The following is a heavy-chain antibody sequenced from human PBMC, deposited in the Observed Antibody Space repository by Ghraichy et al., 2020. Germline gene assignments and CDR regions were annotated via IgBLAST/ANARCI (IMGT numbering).Heavy chain of an antibody. CDR2: ISVYNGNT. D-gene: IGHD3-16*01. V-gene: IGHV1-18*01. CDR3: ARSYDDDGMDV. J-gene: IGHJ6*02. Sequence: ASVKVSCRASGYTFNIYGINWVRQAPGQGLEWMGWISVYNGNTKYAQKHQGRVTMTTDTSTSTAYMELRSLRSDDTAVYYCARSYDDDGMDVWGQGTTVTVSS. CDR1: GYTFNIYG.